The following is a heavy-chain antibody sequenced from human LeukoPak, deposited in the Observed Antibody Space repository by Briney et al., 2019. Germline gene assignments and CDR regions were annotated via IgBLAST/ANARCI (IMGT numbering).Heavy chain of an antibody. CDR2: INHSGST. V-gene: IGHV4-34*01. J-gene: IGHJ4*02. CDR3: AANQGGGH. CDR1: GVSFSDDS. D-gene: IGHD2-15*01. Sequence: SETLSLTCAVYGVSFSDDSWSWIRQPPGKGLEWIGEINHSGSTNYNPSLKSRVTISIDTSKNQFSLKLTSLIAADTAVYYCAANQGGGHWGQGTLVTVSS.